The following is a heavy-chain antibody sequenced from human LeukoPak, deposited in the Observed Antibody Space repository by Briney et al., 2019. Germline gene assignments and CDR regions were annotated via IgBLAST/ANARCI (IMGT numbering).Heavy chain of an antibody. CDR2: IKQDGSEK. Sequence: GGSLRLSRAASGFTFSSYWMSWVRQAPGKGLEWVANIKQDGSEKYYVDSVKGRFTISRDNAKNSLYLQMDSLRAEDTAVYYCARERVRLITIFGVVAQDAFDIWGQGTMVTVSS. J-gene: IGHJ3*02. D-gene: IGHD3-3*01. V-gene: IGHV3-7*01. CDR3: ARERVRLITIFGVVAQDAFDI. CDR1: GFTFSSYW.